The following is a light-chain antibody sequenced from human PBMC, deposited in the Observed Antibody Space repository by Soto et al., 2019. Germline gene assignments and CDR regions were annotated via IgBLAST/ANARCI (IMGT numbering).Light chain of an antibody. CDR3: TSYTNRYTYV. J-gene: IGLJ1*01. CDR2: NVY. CDR1: SSDVGGYDY. Sequence: QSVLTQPASVSGSPGQSITISCTGTSSDVGGYDYVGWYQQHPGKAPKLMIYNVYNRPSGVSFRFSGSKSGNTASLTISGLQTEDEADYYCTSYTNRYTYVFGTGTK. V-gene: IGLV2-14*01.